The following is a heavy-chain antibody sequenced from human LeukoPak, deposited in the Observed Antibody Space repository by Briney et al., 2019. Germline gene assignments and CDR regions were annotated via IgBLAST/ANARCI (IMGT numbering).Heavy chain of an antibody. J-gene: IGHJ4*02. CDR3: TTAVYGDYADY. CDR1: GFTFSNAW. V-gene: IGHV3-15*01. D-gene: IGHD4-17*01. CDR2: MKSKTNGGTT. Sequence: PGGSLRLSCAASGFTFSNAWMSWLRQAPGKGLEGVGRMKSKTNGGTTDYAAPGKGRFTISRDDSKNTLYLQMNSLKPEDTALYYCTTAVYGDYADYWGQGTLVTVPS.